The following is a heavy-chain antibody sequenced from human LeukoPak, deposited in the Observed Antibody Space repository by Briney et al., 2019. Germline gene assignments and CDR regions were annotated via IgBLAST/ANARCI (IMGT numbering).Heavy chain of an antibody. CDR1: GFTFSSYS. CDR3: ARTFIQLWSPDSLDY. V-gene: IGHV3-48*01. CDR2: ISSSSSTI. D-gene: IGHD5-18*01. J-gene: IGHJ4*02. Sequence: GGSLRLSCAASGFTFSSYSMNWVRQAPGKGLEWVSYISSSSSTIYYADSVKSRFTISRDDAKNSLYLQMNSLRAEDTAVYYCARTFIQLWSPDSLDYWGQGTLVTVSS.